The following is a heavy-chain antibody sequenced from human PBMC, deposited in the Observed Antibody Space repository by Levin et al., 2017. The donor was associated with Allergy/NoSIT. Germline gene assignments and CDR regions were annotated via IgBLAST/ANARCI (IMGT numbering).Heavy chain of an antibody. J-gene: IGHJ4*02. CDR2: IFYNGNT. D-gene: IGHD2-2*01. CDR1: GAFVSSDTYY. Sequence: PSETLSLTCAVSGAFVSSDTYYWSWIRQPPGKGLEWIGYIFYNGNTNYNPSLKSRVTISLDTSKNQFSVKLDSVTAADTAVYFCAGQSTEGGGPYDYWGQGTLVTVSS. V-gene: IGHV4-61*01. CDR3: AGQSTEGGGPYDY.